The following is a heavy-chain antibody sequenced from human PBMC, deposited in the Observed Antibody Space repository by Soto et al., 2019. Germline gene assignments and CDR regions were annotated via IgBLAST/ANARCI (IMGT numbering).Heavy chain of an antibody. CDR1: GFTFDDYA. Sequence: DVQLVESGGGLVQPGRSLRLSCAASGFTFDDYAMHWVRQAPGKGLEWVSGISWNSGSIGYADSVKGRFTISRDNAKNSLYLQMNSLRAEDTALYYCAKLYSGYDFRSTVDAFDIWGQGTMVTVSS. V-gene: IGHV3-9*01. CDR2: ISWNSGSI. CDR3: AKLYSGYDFRSTVDAFDI. J-gene: IGHJ3*02. D-gene: IGHD5-12*01.